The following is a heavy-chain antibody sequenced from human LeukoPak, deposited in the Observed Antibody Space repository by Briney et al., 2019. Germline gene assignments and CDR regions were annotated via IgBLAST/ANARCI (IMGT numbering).Heavy chain of an antibody. CDR3: AKDMAAYYYASGNIDY. V-gene: IGHV3-43D*03. D-gene: IGHD3-10*01. CDR2: ISWDGGGT. CDR1: GFTFDDYA. J-gene: IGHJ4*02. Sequence: GGSLRLSCAASGFTFDDYAMHWVRQASGKGLEWVSLISWDGGGTYYADTVKGRFTISRDNSKNSLYLQMNSLRAEDTALYYCAKDMAAYYYASGNIDYWGQGTLVTVSS.